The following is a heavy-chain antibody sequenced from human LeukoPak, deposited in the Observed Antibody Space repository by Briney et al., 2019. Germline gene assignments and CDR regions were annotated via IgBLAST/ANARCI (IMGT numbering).Heavy chain of an antibody. J-gene: IGHJ4*02. CDR1: GYSFSTYW. CDR3: ARVVVVPAAMEGAFDY. D-gene: IGHD2-2*01. Sequence: GESLKISCKGFGYSFSTYWIGWVRQMPGKGLEWMGIIYPGDSDTRYSPSFQGQVTISADKSISTAYLQWSSLKASDTAMYYCARVVVVPAAMEGAFDYWGQGTLVTVSS. CDR2: IYPGDSDT. V-gene: IGHV5-51*01.